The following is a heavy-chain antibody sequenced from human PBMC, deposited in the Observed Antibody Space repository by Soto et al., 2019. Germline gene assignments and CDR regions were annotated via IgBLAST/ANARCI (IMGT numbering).Heavy chain of an antibody. J-gene: IGHJ2*01. CDR1: GFTFSSYG. D-gene: IGHD4-17*01. CDR3: ASGSTVPPDWYFDL. CDR2: IWYDGSNK. V-gene: IGHV3-33*01. Sequence: QVQLVESGGGVVQPGRSLRLSCAASGFTFSSYGMHWVRQAPGKGLEWVAVIWYDGSNKYYADSVKGRFTISRDNSKNTLYLQMNSLRAEDTAVYYCASGSTVPPDWYFDLWGRGTLVTVSS.